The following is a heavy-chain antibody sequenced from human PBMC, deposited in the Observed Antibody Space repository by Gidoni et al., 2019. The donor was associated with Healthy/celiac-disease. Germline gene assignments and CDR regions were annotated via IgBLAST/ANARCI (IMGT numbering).Heavy chain of an antibody. V-gene: IGHV3-30*04. CDR2: ISYDGSNK. CDR3: ARDDDVVVPAAPDY. CDR1: GFTSGIYA. D-gene: IGHD2-2*01. Sequence: VQLVESGGGVVQPGRSLRLSCAASGFTSGIYAMHWVRQAQGKGLEWVAVISYDGSNKYYADSVKGRFTISRDNSKNTLYLQMNSLRAEDTAVYYCARDDDVVVPAAPDYWGQGTLVTVSS. J-gene: IGHJ4*02.